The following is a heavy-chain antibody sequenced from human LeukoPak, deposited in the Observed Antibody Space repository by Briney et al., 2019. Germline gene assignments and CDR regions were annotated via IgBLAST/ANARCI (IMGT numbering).Heavy chain of an antibody. J-gene: IGHJ4*02. V-gene: IGHV3-53*01. CDR2: VYSGGSS. D-gene: IGHD2-15*01. Sequence: GGSLRLSCVVSGFTVSSNYMSWVRQAPGKGLECVSIVYSGGSSYYADSVKGRFTISRDKSKNTLYLQMNSLRAEDTAVYYCARGYCSGGGCYQAYYFDYWGQGTLVTVSS. CDR1: GFTVSSNY. CDR3: ARGYCSGGGCYQAYYFDY.